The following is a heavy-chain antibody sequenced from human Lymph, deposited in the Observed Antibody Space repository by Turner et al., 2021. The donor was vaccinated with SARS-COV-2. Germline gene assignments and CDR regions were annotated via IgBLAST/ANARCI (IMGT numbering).Heavy chain of an antibody. V-gene: IGHV4-34*01. CDR3: ARGRLRFLEWSHCYYTMDV. Sequence: QVQLQQWGAGLFKPSETLSLTCAVYGGSFSAYYWSWIRQPPGKGLEWIGDINHSGGNKYNPSLKSRIIISVETSKNQFSLKLSSVTAADTAVYYCARGRLRFLEWSHCYYTMDVWGQGTTVTVS. J-gene: IGHJ6*02. D-gene: IGHD3-3*01. CDR1: GGSFSAYY. CDR2: INHSGGN.